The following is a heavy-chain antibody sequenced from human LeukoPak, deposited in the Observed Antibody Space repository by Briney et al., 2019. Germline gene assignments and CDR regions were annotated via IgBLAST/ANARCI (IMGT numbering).Heavy chain of an antibody. D-gene: IGHD6-19*01. CDR3: ARSHWGSIAVAY. CDR2: INHSGST. J-gene: IGHJ4*02. V-gene: IGHV4-34*01. Sequence: SETLSLTCAVYGGSFSGYYWSWIRQPPGKGLEWIGEINHSGSTNYNPSLKSRIIISVDTSKNQFSLKLTSVTAADTAVYYCARSHWGSIAVAYWGQGTLVTVSS. CDR1: GGSFSGYY.